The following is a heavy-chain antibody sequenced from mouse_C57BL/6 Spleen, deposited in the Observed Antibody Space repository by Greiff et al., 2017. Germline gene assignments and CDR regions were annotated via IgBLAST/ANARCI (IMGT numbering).Heavy chain of an antibody. Sequence: VQLQQSGPGMVKPSQSLSLTCTVTGYSITSGYDWHWIRHFPGNKLEWMGYISYSGSTNYNPSLKSRISITHDTSKNHFFLKLNSVTTEDTATYYCARDILGRGAYWGQGTLVTVSA. J-gene: IGHJ3*01. CDR3: ARDILGRGAY. CDR1: GYSITSGYD. V-gene: IGHV3-1*01. CDR2: ISYSGST. D-gene: IGHD4-1*01.